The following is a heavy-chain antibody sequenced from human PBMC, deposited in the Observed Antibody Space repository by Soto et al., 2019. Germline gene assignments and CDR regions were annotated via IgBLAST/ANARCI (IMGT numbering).Heavy chain of an antibody. CDR3: ARDWDSNYVADY. J-gene: IGHJ4*02. D-gene: IGHD4-4*01. Sequence: QVQLVESGGGVVQPGRSLRLSCAASGFTFSSYAMHWVRQAPGKGLEWVAVISYDGSNNYYADSVKGRFTISRDNSKNALYMQMNSLRAEDTAVYYCARDWDSNYVADYWGQGTLVTVSS. CDR1: GFTFSSYA. V-gene: IGHV3-30-3*01. CDR2: ISYDGSNN.